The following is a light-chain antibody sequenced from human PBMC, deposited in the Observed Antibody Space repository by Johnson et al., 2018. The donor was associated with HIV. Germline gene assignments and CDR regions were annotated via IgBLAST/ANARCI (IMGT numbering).Light chain of an antibody. J-gene: IGLJ1*01. CDR1: SSNIGNNY. CDR2: ENN. Sequence: QSVLTQPPSVSAAPGQKVTISCSGSSSNIGNNYVSWYQQLPGTAPKLLIYENNKRPSGVPDRFSGSKSGPSATLDITGLQSGDEADYYCGTWDASLSVNVFGPGTKVTVL. CDR3: GTWDASLSVNV. V-gene: IGLV1-51*02.